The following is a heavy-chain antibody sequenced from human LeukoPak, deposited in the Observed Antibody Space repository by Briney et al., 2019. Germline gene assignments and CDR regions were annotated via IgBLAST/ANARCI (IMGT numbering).Heavy chain of an antibody. CDR3: ARDSGISGRTDY. CDR1: GGSINSGGY. V-gene: IGHV4-31*03. CDR2: IYYSGTT. Sequence: SETLSLTCTVSGGSINSGGYWSWIRQHPGKGLEWIGYIYYSGTTCFNPSLKGRVTMSVDTSKNQFSLKLSSVTAADTAVYYCARDSGISGRTDYWGQGTLVTVSS. D-gene: IGHD3-10*01. J-gene: IGHJ4*02.